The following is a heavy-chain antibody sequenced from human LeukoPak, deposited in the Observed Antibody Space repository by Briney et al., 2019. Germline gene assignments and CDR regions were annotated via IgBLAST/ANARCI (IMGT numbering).Heavy chain of an antibody. CDR2: IIPIFGTA. J-gene: IGHJ5*02. Sequence: GASVKVSCKASGGTFSSYAISWVRQAPGQGLEWMGGIIPIFGTAHYAQKFQGRVTITADESTSTAYMELSSLRSEDTAVYYCAREGQLAPSGNWFDPWGQGTLVTVSS. V-gene: IGHV1-69*13. D-gene: IGHD6-6*01. CDR3: AREGQLAPSGNWFDP. CDR1: GGTFSSYA.